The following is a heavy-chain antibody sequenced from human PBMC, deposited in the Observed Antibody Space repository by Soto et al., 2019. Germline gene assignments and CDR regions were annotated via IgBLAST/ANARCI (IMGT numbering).Heavy chain of an antibody. CDR3: AKEAYCGGDCYPWYFDL. V-gene: IGHV3-23*01. Sequence: EVQLLESGGGLVQPGGSLRLSCAASGFTFSSYAMSWVRQAPGKGLEWVSAISGSGGSTYYADSVKGRFTISGDNSKNTLYLQMNSLRDEDTAVYYCAKEAYCGGDCYPWYFDLWGRGTLVTVSS. D-gene: IGHD2-21*02. CDR1: GFTFSSYA. J-gene: IGHJ2*01. CDR2: ISGSGGST.